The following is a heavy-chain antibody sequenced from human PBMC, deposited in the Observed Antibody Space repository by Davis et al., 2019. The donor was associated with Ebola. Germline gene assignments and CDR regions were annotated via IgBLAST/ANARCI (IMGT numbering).Heavy chain of an antibody. V-gene: IGHV3-7*01. CDR2: IKQDGSEK. CDR3: ARDQYYYGSGSYYIYFDY. CDR1: GFTFSNYW. D-gene: IGHD3-10*01. J-gene: IGHJ4*02. Sequence: GGSLRLSCAASGFTFSNYWMNWVRQAPGKGLEWVANIKQDGSEKYYVDSVKGRFTISRDNAKNSLYLQMNSLRAEDTAVYYCARDQYYYGSGSYYIYFDYWGQGTLVTVSS.